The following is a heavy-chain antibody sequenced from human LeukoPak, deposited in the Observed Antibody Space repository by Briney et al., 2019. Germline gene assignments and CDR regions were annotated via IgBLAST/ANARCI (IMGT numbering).Heavy chain of an antibody. CDR2: ISSSSSYI. Sequence: GGSLRLSCAASGFTFSSYSMNWVRQAPGKGLEWVSSISSSSSYIYYADSVKGRFTISRDNAKNSLYLQMNSLRAEDAAVYYCAKSDQPYYYYYGMDVWGQGTTVTVSS. CDR1: GFTFSSYS. J-gene: IGHJ6*02. V-gene: IGHV3-21*01. CDR3: AKSDQPYYYYYGMDV.